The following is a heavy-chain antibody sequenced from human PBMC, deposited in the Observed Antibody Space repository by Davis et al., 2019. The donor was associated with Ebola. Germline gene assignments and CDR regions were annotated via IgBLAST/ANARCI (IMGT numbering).Heavy chain of an antibody. Sequence: GESLKISCAASGFTFSSYAMHWVRQAPGKGLEWVAVISYDGSNKYYADSVKGRFTISRDNSKNTLYLQMNSLRAEDTAVYYCTRGGRDSGSYYYYGMDVWGQGTTVTVSS. CDR1: GFTFSSYA. D-gene: IGHD1-26*01. V-gene: IGHV3-30-3*01. CDR2: ISYDGSNK. CDR3: TRGGRDSGSYYYYGMDV. J-gene: IGHJ6*02.